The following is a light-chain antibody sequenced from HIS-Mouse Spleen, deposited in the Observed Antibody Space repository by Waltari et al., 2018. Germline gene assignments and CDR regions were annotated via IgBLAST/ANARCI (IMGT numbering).Light chain of an antibody. CDR3: CSYAGSYTFEVV. V-gene: IGLV2-11*01. J-gene: IGLJ2*01. Sequence: QSALTQPRSVSGSPGQSVPISCTGTSSDVGGYNYVSWYQQHPGKAPKLMIYDVSKRPSGVSDRFSGSKSGNTASLTISGLQAEDEADYYCCSYAGSYTFEVVFGGGTKLTVL. CDR1: SSDVGGYNY. CDR2: DVS.